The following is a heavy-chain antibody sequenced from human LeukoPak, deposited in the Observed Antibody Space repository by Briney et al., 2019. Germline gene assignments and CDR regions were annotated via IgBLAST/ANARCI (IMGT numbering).Heavy chain of an antibody. V-gene: IGHV1-8*01. CDR2: MNPNSGNT. J-gene: IGHJ6*03. CDR3: ARGAADSDIVVVPASYYYYYYMDV. CDR1: GYTFTSYD. D-gene: IGHD2-2*01. Sequence: ASVKVSCKASGYTFTSYDINWVRQATGQGLEWMGWMNPNSGNTGYAQKFQGRVTMTRNTSISTAYMELSSLRSEDTAVYYCARGAADSDIVVVPASYYYYYYMDVWGKGTTVTVSS.